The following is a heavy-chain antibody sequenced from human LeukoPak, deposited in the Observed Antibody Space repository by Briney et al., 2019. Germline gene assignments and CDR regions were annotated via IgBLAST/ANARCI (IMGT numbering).Heavy chain of an antibody. CDR3: ARVQDGYNYY. J-gene: IGHJ4*02. V-gene: IGHV4-59*01. Sequence: SETLSLTCTVSGGSISSYYWSWIRQPPGKGLEWIGYIYYSGNTNYNPSLKSRVTISVDTSKNQFSLKLSSVTAADTAVYYCARVQDGYNYYWGQGTLVTVSS. CDR1: GGSISSYY. CDR2: IYYSGNT. D-gene: IGHD5-24*01.